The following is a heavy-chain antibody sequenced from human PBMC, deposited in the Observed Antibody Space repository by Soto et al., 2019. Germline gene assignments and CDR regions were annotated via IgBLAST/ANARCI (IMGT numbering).Heavy chain of an antibody. CDR1: GYNFTAFW. Sequence: GESLKISFKASGYNFTAFWIHWVRQMPGKGLEWLGKIDPSDSYTNYSPSFEGHVTISTDNSITSAYLQWSRLRASDTALYFCARVHKNWFDSWAQGTMVTVSS. J-gene: IGHJ5*01. CDR3: ARVHKNWFDS. CDR2: IDPSDSYT. V-gene: IGHV5-10-1*01.